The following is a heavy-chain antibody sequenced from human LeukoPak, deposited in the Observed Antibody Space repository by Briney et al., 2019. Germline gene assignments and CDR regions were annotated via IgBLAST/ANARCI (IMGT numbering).Heavy chain of an antibody. CDR2: ISGGST. CDR1: GFTFSNYA. D-gene: IGHD1-26*01. CDR3: AKLLSGTYYTDYFDY. V-gene: IGHV3-23*01. Sequence: PGGSLRLSCEASGFTFSNYAMTWVRQAPGKGLEWVSSISGGSTYCADSVKGRFTISRDNSKNTLYLQMNSLRAEDTAVYYCAKLLSGTYYTDYFDYWGQGTLVTVSS. J-gene: IGHJ4*02.